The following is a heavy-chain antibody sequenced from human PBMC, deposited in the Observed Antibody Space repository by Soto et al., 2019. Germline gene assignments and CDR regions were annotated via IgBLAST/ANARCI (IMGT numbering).Heavy chain of an antibody. CDR2: MDYSGST. Sequence: SETLSLTCTVSGGSISASSYYWGWIRQPPGKGLEWIGSMDYSGSTYYNPSLKSRVTISVDTSKNQFSLKLSSVTAADTAVYYCASQASPYYYYGMDVWGQGTTVTVSS. CDR3: ASQASPYYYYGMDV. V-gene: IGHV4-39*01. J-gene: IGHJ6*02. CDR1: GGSISASSYY.